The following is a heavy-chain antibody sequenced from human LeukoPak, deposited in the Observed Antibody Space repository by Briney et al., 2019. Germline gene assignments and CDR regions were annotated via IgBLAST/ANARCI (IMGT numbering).Heavy chain of an antibody. Sequence: GGSLRLSCAASGFTFSSYAMSWVRQAPGKGLEWVAVISYDGSNKHYADSVKGRFTISRDNSKNTLYLQMNSLRAEDTAVYYCAKGATRAEYFQHWGQGTLVTVSS. D-gene: IGHD1-26*01. J-gene: IGHJ1*01. CDR3: AKGATRAEYFQH. V-gene: IGHV3-30*18. CDR2: ISYDGSNK. CDR1: GFTFSSYA.